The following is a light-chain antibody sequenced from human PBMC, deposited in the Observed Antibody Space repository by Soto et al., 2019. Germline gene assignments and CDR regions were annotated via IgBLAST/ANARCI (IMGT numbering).Light chain of an antibody. CDR1: QYINTR. V-gene: IGKV3-11*01. Sequence: EIVLTQSPATLSSSPGDRVTLSCRASQYINTRLAWYQHRPGQAPRLLIYHTSLRAAGIPSRFSASGSGTDFTLTISDVQPEDFALYYWQQCQSLPRTFGQGNRVDI. CDR2: HTS. CDR3: QQCQSLPRT. J-gene: IGKJ1*01.